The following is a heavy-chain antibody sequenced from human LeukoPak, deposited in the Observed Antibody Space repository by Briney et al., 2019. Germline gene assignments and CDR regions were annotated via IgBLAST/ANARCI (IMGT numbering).Heavy chain of an antibody. CDR3: ARDTYYYGSGSSSGRYYYYMDV. V-gene: IGHV4-31*03. J-gene: IGHJ6*03. Sequence: PSETLSLTCTVSGVSISSGGYYWSWIRQHPGKGLEWIGYIYYSGSTYYNPSLKSRVTISVDTSKNQFSLKLSSVTAADTAVYYCARDTYYYGSGSSSGRYYYYMDVWGKGTTVTVSS. CDR1: GVSISSGGYY. CDR2: IYYSGST. D-gene: IGHD3-10*01.